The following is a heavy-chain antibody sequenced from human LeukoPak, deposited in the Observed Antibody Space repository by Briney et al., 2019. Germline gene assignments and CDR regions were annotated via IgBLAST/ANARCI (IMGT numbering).Heavy chain of an antibody. CDR2: ANHSGST. CDR1: GGSISDIY. CDR3: AKHHSFDI. Sequence: PSETLSLTCTVSGGSISDIYWSWIRQFPGKGLEWIGYANHSGSTKYSPSLKSRVTLSVDTSKNHLSLNLSSVTAADTAVYYCAKHHSFDIWGQGTLVTVSS. V-gene: IGHV4-59*08. J-gene: IGHJ3*02.